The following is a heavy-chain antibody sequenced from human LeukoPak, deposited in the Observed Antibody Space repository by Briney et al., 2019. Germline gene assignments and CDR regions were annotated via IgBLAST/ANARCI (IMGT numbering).Heavy chain of an antibody. CDR2: IHSSGGT. V-gene: IGHV4-61*02. CDR3: AREGASWGFT. D-gene: IGHD2-2*01. Sequence: SETLSLTCTVSGGSISSSSYYWSWIRQPAGKGLEWIGRIHSSGGTEYYPSLKRRVTISVDTAKNQFSLKLTSVTAADTAVYYCAREGASWGFTWGQGTLVTVSS. CDR1: GGSISSSSYY. J-gene: IGHJ5*02.